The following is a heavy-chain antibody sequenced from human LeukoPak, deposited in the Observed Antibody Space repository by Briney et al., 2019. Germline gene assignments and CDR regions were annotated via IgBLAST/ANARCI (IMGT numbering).Heavy chain of an antibody. J-gene: IGHJ4*02. CDR1: GYTFTSYG. Sequence: ASVKVSCKASGYTFTSYGISWVRQAPGQGLEWMGWIGAYNGNANYAQKLQGRVTMTTDTPTSTAYMELRSLRSDDTAVYYCARDRTGSSSWYRGCEYWGRGTLVTVSS. CDR3: ARDRTGSSSWYRGCEY. CDR2: IGAYNGNA. V-gene: IGHV1-18*01. D-gene: IGHD6-13*01.